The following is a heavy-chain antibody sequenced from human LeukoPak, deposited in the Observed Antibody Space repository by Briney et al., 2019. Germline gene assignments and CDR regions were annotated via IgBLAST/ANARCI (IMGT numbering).Heavy chain of an antibody. D-gene: IGHD5-24*01. J-gene: IGHJ4*02. CDR1: GFTFSNYA. Sequence: GGSLRLSCAASGFTFSNYAMSWVRQAPGKGLEWVANIKQDGSEKYYVDSVKGRFTISRDNAKNSLYLQMNSLRAEDTAVYYCARVEMATIQNIDYWGQGTLVTVSS. CDR2: IKQDGSEK. CDR3: ARVEMATIQNIDY. V-gene: IGHV3-7*04.